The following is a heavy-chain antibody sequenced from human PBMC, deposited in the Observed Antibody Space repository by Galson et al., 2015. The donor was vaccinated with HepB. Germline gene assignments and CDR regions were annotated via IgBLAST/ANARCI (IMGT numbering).Heavy chain of an antibody. CDR1: GITASSNY. V-gene: IGHV3-66*01. Sequence: SLRLSCAASGITASSNYMTWVRQAPGKGLEWVSVIFSGGATYYGDSVKGRFTISRDNSNNTLYLQMNRLRAEDTAVYYCARAQGSYYYYALDVWGQGTTVTVSS. J-gene: IGHJ6*02. D-gene: IGHD6-19*01. CDR3: ARAQGSYYYYALDV. CDR2: IFSGGAT.